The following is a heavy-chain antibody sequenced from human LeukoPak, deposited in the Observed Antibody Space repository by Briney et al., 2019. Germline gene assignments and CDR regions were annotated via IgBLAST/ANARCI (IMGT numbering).Heavy chain of an antibody. D-gene: IGHD1-26*01. Sequence: GGSLRLSCAASGFTFDDYVMSWVRQAPGKGLELVSSVNWGGGSTAYADSVKGRFTISRDNAKNSLYLQMNSLRAEDTALYYRTRGSGSYPDYWGQGTLVTVSS. J-gene: IGHJ4*02. CDR1: GFTFDDYV. CDR2: VNWGGGST. CDR3: TRGSGSYPDY. V-gene: IGHV3-20*04.